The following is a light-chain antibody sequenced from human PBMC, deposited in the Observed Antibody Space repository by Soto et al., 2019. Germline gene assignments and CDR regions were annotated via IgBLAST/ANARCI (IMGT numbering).Light chain of an antibody. J-gene: IGLJ1*01. CDR3: SSYTSSSILYV. V-gene: IGLV2-14*01. CDR2: DVS. Sequence: QSVLTQPASVSGSPGQSITISCTGTSSDVGGYNYVSWYQQHPGKAPKLMIYDVSNRPSGVSNRFSGSKSGNTASLTISGLQAEDEADYYCSSYTSSSILYVFGTGTKVTVL. CDR1: SSDVGGYNY.